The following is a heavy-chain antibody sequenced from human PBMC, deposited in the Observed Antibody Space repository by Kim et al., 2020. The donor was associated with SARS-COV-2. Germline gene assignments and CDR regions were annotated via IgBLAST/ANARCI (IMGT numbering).Heavy chain of an antibody. J-gene: IGHJ4*02. V-gene: IGHV4-34*01. CDR1: GGSFSGYY. D-gene: IGHD2-2*01. CDR3: ARTVVPAALGSLDY. CDR2: INHSGST. Sequence: SETLSLTCAVYGGSFSGYYWSWIRQPPGKGLEWIGEINHSGSTNYNPSLKSRVTISVDTSKNQFSLKLSSVTAADTAVYYCARTVVPAALGSLDYWGQGT.